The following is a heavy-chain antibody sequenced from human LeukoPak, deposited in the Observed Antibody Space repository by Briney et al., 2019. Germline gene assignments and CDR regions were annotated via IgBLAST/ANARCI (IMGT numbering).Heavy chain of an antibody. J-gene: IGHJ6*02. D-gene: IGHD3-10*01. CDR2: ISSNGGST. CDR3: ARGSYRRSSPGELRLSGMDV. V-gene: IGHV3-64*01. Sequence: PGGSLRLSCAASGFTFSSYAMHWVRQAPGKGLEYVSAISSNGGSTYYANSVKGRFTISRDNSKNTLYLQMGSLRAEDMAVYYCARGSYRRSSPGELRLSGMDVWGQGTTVTVSS. CDR1: GFTFSSYA.